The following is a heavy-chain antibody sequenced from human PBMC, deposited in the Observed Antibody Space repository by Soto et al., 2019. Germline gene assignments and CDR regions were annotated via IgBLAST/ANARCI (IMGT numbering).Heavy chain of an antibody. D-gene: IGHD3-16*01. CDR1: GYTFTGYY. V-gene: IGHV1-2*04. Sequence: ASVKVSCKASGYTFTGYYMHWVREAPGQGLEWMGWINPNSGGTNYAQKFQGWVTMTRDTSISTAYMELSRLRSDDTAVYYCARDPSHRGSPSIPVAFDIWGQGTMVTVSS. J-gene: IGHJ3*02. CDR2: INPNSGGT. CDR3: ARDPSHRGSPSIPVAFDI.